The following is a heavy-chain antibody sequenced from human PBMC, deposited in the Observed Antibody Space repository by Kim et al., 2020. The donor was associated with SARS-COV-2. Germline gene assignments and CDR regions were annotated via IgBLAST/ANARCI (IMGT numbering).Heavy chain of an antibody. CDR1: GGTFSSYA. CDR3: ATLIAAAGIYVGGW. Sequence: SVKVSCKASGGTFSSYAISWVRQAPGQGLEWMGRIIPILGIANYAQKLQGRVTITADKSTSTAYMELSSLRSEDTAVYYCATLIAAAGIYVGGWWGQGTMVTVSS. V-gene: IGHV1-69*04. CDR2: IIPILGIA. D-gene: IGHD6-13*01. J-gene: IGHJ3*01.